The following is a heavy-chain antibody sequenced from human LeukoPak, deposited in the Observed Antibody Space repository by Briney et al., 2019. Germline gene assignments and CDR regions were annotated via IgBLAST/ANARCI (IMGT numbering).Heavy chain of an antibody. CDR2: IYSGGGT. CDR3: ARDPIYYGSGRSSDY. D-gene: IGHD3-10*01. Sequence: GGSLRLPCAASGFTVSSNYMSCVRQAPGRGLEWVSVIYSGGGTYYADSVKGRFTISRDNSKNTLYLQMNSLRAEDTAVYYCARDPIYYGSGRSSDYWGQGTLVTVSS. V-gene: IGHV3-66*01. CDR1: GFTVSSNY. J-gene: IGHJ4*02.